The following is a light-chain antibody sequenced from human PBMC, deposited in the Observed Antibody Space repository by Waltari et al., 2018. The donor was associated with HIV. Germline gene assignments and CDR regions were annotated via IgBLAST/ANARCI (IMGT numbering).Light chain of an antibody. J-gene: IGLJ2*01. CDR2: ANI. CDR1: SPNIGAGYD. Sequence: QSVLTQPPSVSGAPGQRVTISCTGSSPNIGAGYDVHWYQQLPGTATKLLIYANINRPSGVPDRFSGSKSGSSASLAITGLQAEDEAHYYCQSFDSSLTTSGVIFGGGTKLTVL. V-gene: IGLV1-40*01. CDR3: QSFDSSLTTSGVI.